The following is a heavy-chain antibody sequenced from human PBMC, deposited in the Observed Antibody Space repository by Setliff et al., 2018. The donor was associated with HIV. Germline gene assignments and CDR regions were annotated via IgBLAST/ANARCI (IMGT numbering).Heavy chain of an antibody. Sequence: GASVKVSCKASGYTFTSYAMHWVRQAPGQRLEWMGWINAGNGNTKYSQKFQGRVTITRDTSASTAYMELSSQRSEDTAVYYCARGRRITMIVVARWDAFDIWGQGTMVTVSS. J-gene: IGHJ3*02. CDR3: ARGRRITMIVVARWDAFDI. V-gene: IGHV1-3*01. CDR2: INAGNGNT. D-gene: IGHD3-22*01. CDR1: GYTFTSYA.